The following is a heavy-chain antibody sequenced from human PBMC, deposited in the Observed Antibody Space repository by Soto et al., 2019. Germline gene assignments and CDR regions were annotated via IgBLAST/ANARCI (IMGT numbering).Heavy chain of an antibody. CDR2: IKSNTDGGTT. CDR1: GFAFSKAW. CDR3: ATRGSY. J-gene: IGHJ4*02. Sequence: EVQLVESGGGLVKPGGSLRLSFAASGFAFSKAWMNWVRQAPGKGLEWVGHIKSNTDGGTTDYAAPVKGRFTISRDDSNNTLYLQMNSLKTEDTAMYYCATRGSYWGQGSLVTVSS. D-gene: IGHD3-16*01. V-gene: IGHV3-15*07.